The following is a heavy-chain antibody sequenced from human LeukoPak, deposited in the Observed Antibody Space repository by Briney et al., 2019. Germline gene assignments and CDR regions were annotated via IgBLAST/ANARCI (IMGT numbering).Heavy chain of an antibody. D-gene: IGHD2-2*02. CDR2: IIPIFGTA. J-gene: IGHJ4*02. V-gene: IGHV1-69*05. CDR1: GGTFSSYA. CDR3: ARTVANCGSTSCYIQKYYFDY. Sequence: SVKVSCKASGGTFSSYAISWVRQAPGQGLEWMGGIIPIFGTANYAQKFQGRVTITTDESTSTAYMELSSLRSEDTAVYYCARTVANCGSTSCYIQKYYFDYWGQGTLVTVSS.